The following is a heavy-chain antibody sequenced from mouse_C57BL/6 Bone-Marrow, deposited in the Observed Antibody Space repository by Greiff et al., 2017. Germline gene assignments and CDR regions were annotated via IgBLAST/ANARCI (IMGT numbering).Heavy chain of an antibody. D-gene: IGHD1-1*01. J-gene: IGHJ1*03. CDR2: IYPGDGDT. V-gene: IGHV1-82*01. Sequence: QVQLKESGPELVKPGASVKISCKASGYAFGSSWMNWVKQRPGKGLEWIGRIYPGDGDTNYNGKFKGKATLTADKSSSTAYMQLSSLTSEDSAVYFCARDHYYGSSYWYFDVWGTGTTVTVSS. CDR1: GYAFGSSW. CDR3: ARDHYYGSSYWYFDV.